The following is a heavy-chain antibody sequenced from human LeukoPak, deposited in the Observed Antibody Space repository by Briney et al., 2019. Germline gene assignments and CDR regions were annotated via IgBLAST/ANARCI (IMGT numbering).Heavy chain of an antibody. V-gene: IGHV4-34*01. CDR2: INHSGST. CDR3: ARPMPYCSSTSCPKRHWFDP. Sequence: SSETLSLTCAVYGGSFSGYYWSWIRQPPGKGLEWIGEINHSGSTNYNPSLKSRVTISVDTSKNQFSLKLSSVTAADTAVYYCARPMPYCSSTSCPKRHWFDPWGQGTLVTVSS. CDR1: GGSFSGYY. D-gene: IGHD2-2*01. J-gene: IGHJ5*02.